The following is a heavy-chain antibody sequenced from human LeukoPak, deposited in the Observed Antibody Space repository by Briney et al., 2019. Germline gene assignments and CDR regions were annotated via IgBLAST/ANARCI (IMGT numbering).Heavy chain of an antibody. CDR3: ARGAVGAFDI. D-gene: IGHD3-16*01. CDR2: INHSGST. J-gene: IGHJ3*02. V-gene: IGHV4-4*02. Sequence: SETLSLTCAVSGGSISSSNWWSWVRQPPGKGLEWIGEINHSGSTNYNPSLKSRVTISVDTSKNQFSLKLSSVTAADTAVYYCARGAVGAFDIWGQGTMVTVSS. CDR1: GGSISSSNW.